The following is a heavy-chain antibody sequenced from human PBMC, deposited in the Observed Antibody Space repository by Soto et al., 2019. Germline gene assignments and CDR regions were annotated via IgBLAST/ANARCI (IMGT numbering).Heavy chain of an antibody. D-gene: IGHD5-18*01. Sequence: QVQLQQWGAGLLKPSETLSLTCAVYGGSFSGYYWSWIRQPPGKGLEWIGEINHSGSTNYNPSLKSPVTISVDTSKNQFALKLSSVTAADTAVYYCARGWRYSYGLLDAFDIWGQGTMVTVSS. CDR2: INHSGST. J-gene: IGHJ3*02. CDR3: ARGWRYSYGLLDAFDI. V-gene: IGHV4-34*01. CDR1: GGSFSGYY.